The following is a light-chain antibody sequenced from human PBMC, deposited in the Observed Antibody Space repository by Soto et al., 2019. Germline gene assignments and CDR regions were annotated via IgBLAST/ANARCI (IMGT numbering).Light chain of an antibody. J-gene: IGKJ4*01. CDR3: QQSYSTRGLT. Sequence: DIQMTQSPSSLSASVGDRVTITCRASQSISSYLNWYQQKPGKAPKLLIYAASSLQSGVPSRFSGSGSGTDFTLTISSLQPEDFATYYGQQSYSTRGLTFGGGTKVEIK. V-gene: IGKV1-39*01. CDR1: QSISSY. CDR2: AAS.